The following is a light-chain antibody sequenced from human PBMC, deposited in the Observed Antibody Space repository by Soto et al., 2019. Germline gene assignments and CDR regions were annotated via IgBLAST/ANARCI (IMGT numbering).Light chain of an antibody. CDR1: SSDVGGYNY. J-gene: IGLJ2*01. Sequence: QSVLTQPRSVSGSPGQSVTISCTGTSSDVGGYNYVSWYQHHPGKAPKLMIYDVTKRPSGVRDRFSASKSGNTASLTISGLQAEDEADYYCSSYTSSGTLVFGGGTKVTVL. V-gene: IGLV2-11*01. CDR2: DVT. CDR3: SSYTSSGTLV.